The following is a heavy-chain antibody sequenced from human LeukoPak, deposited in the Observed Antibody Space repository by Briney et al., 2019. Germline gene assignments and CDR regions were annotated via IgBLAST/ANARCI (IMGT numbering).Heavy chain of an antibody. V-gene: IGHV3-33*01. D-gene: IGHD2-15*01. J-gene: IGHJ4*02. CDR2: IWYDGSNK. CDR3: ARDAGYCSGGSCYPGQFDY. CDR1: GFTFSSYG. Sequence: GGSLRLSCAASGFTFSSYGMHWVRQAPGKGVEWVAVIWYDGSNKYYADSVKGRFTISRDNSKNTLYLQMNSLRAEDTAVYYCARDAGYCSGGSCYPGQFDYWGQGTLVTVSS.